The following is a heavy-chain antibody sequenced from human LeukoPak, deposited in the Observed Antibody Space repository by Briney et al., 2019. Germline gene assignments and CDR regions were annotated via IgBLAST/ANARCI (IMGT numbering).Heavy chain of an antibody. CDR2: INHSGST. Sequence: SETLSLTCAVYGGSFSGYYWSWIRQPPGKGLEWIGEINHSGSTNYNPSLKSRVTISVDTSKNQFSLKLSSVTAADTAVYYCARVRGHPYFFDYWGQGTLVTVSS. CDR1: GGSFSGYY. V-gene: IGHV4-34*01. CDR3: ARVRGHPYFFDY. D-gene: IGHD1-26*01. J-gene: IGHJ4*02.